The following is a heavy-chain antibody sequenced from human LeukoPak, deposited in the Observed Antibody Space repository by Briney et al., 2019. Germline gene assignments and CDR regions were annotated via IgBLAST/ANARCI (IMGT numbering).Heavy chain of an antibody. D-gene: IGHD3-10*01. CDR2: IGTAGDT. CDR3: ARGYYGSGSYLTAFEY. V-gene: IGHV3-13*01. Sequence: GGSLRLSCAASGFTFSSYDMHWVRQATGKGLEWVSAIGTAGDTYYPGSVKGRFTISRENAKNSLYLQMNSLRAGDTAVYYCARGYYGSGSYLTAFEYWGQGTLVTVYS. CDR1: GFTFSSYD. J-gene: IGHJ4*02.